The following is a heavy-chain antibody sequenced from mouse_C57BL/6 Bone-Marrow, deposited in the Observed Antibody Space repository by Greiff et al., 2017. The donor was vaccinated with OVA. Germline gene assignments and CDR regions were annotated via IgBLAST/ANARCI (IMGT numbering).Heavy chain of an antibody. CDR1: GYTFTGYW. CDR3: ARELAYYCNYDGFYYYAMDY. J-gene: IGHJ4*01. V-gene: IGHV1-9*01. CDR2: ILPGSGST. D-gene: IGHD2-10*01. Sequence: VQLQQSGAELMKPGASVKLSCKATGYTFTGYWIEWVKQRPGHGLEWIGEILPGSGSTNYNEKFKGKATFTADTSSNTAYMQLSSLTTEDSAIYYCARELAYYCNYDGFYYYAMDYWGQGTSVTVSS.